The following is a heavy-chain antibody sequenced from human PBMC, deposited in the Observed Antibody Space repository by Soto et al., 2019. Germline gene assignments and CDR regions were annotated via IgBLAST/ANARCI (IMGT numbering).Heavy chain of an antibody. V-gene: IGHV4-30-2*01. Sequence: PSETLSLTCAVCGGSFSGYSWSWIRQPPGKGLEWIGYIYHSGSTYYNPSLKSRVTISVDRSKNQFSLKLSSVTAADTAVYYCARVPDRWRQGTLVTVSS. CDR1: GGSFSGYS. CDR2: IYHSGST. J-gene: IGHJ5*02. CDR3: ARVPDR. D-gene: IGHD2-2*01.